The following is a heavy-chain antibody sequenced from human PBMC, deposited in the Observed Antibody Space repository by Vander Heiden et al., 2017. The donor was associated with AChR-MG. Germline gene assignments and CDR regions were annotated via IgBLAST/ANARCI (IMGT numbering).Heavy chain of an antibody. CDR2: IKQDGSEK. J-gene: IGHJ4*02. CDR3: ARVRVVPAAMGYYFDY. Sequence: EVQLVESGGGLVQPGGSLRLSCAASGFTFSSYWMSWVRQAQGKGLEWVANIKQDGSEKYYVDSVTGRFTISRDNAKNSLYLQMNSLRAEDTAVYYCARVRVVPAAMGYYFDYWGQGTLVTVSS. CDR1: GFTFSSYW. V-gene: IGHV3-7*01. D-gene: IGHD2-2*01.